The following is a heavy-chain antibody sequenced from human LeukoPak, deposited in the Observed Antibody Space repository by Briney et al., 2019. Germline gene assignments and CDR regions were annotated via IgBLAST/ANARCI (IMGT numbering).Heavy chain of an antibody. Sequence: PSETLSLTCAVYGGSFSGYYCGWIRHPPGKGLGWIGEINHIGSTNYNPSLQSRVTISVDTSKHQFSLKLSSVTAADTAVYYCARGPTRLRYFDWLSHFDYWGQGTLVTVSS. J-gene: IGHJ4*02. D-gene: IGHD3-9*01. CDR3: ARGPTRLRYFDWLSHFDY. CDR2: INHIGST. V-gene: IGHV4-34*01. CDR1: GGSFSGYY.